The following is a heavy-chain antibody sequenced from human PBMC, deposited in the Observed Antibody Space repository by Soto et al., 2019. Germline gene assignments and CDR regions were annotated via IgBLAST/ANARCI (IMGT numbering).Heavy chain of an antibody. CDR2: ISYDGSKK. J-gene: IGHJ5*02. CDR1: GFTFSHYA. D-gene: IGHD6-19*01. Sequence: QVQLVESGGGVVQPGRSLRLSCAASGFTFSHYAMHWVRQAPGKGLEWVAIISYDGSKKYYGESVKGRFTISRDNSKNTLYLQINSLRVEDTAVYYCARDVAGKNWFDPWGQGTQVTVSS. CDR3: ARDVAGKNWFDP. V-gene: IGHV3-30-3*01.